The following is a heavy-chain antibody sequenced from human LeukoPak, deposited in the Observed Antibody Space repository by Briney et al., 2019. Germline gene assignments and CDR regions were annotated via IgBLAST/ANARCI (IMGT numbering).Heavy chain of an antibody. CDR1: GFTFSTYI. CDR2: ISSSSSTI. Sequence: GSLRLSCAASGFTFSTYIMNWVRQAPGKGLEWVSYISSSSSTIYYVDSVKGRFTISRDNSKNTLYLQMNSLRAEDTAVYYCARALRPHCSSTSCYPGAFDIWGQGTMVTVSS. D-gene: IGHD2-2*01. V-gene: IGHV3-48*01. J-gene: IGHJ3*02. CDR3: ARALRPHCSSTSCYPGAFDI.